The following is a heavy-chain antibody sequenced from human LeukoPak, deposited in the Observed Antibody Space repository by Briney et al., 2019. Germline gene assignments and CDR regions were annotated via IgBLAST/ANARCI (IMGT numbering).Heavy chain of an antibody. J-gene: IGHJ4*02. CDR3: ARDIVVVPAAITAAGGLFDY. CDR1: GYTFTSYG. V-gene: IGHV1-69*04. D-gene: IGHD2-2*02. CDR2: IIPILGIA. Sequence: SVKVSCKASGYTFTSYGISWVRQAPGQGLEWMGRIIPILGIANYAQKFQGRVTITADKSTSTAYMELSSLRSEDTAVYYCARDIVVVPAAITAAGGLFDYWGQGTLVTVSS.